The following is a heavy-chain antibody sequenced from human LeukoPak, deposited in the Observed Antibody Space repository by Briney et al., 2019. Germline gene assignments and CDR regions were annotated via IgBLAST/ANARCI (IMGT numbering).Heavy chain of an antibody. V-gene: IGHV3-23*01. D-gene: IGHD1-26*01. J-gene: IGHJ4*02. Sequence: GGSLRLSCAASGFTVSSNYMGWVRQAPGKGLEWVSGISGSGGNTYYADSVKGRFTISRDNSKNTLYLQMNSLRADDTAMYYCVKEATSAGATSLGYWGQGTLVTVSS. CDR2: ISGSGGNT. CDR1: GFTVSSNY. CDR3: VKEATSAGATSLGY.